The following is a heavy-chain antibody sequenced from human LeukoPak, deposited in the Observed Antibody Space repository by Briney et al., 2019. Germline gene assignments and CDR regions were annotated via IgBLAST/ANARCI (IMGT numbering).Heavy chain of an antibody. CDR3: AKGSGYYGSGSYLDY. CDR2: ISGSGGST. Sequence: GGSLRLSCAAFGFTFSSYGMSWVRQAPGKGLEWVSAISGSGGSTYYADSVKGRFTISRDNSKNTLYLQMNSLRAEDTAVYYCAKGSGYYGSGSYLDYWGQGTLVTVSS. CDR1: GFTFSSYG. V-gene: IGHV3-23*01. D-gene: IGHD3-10*01. J-gene: IGHJ4*02.